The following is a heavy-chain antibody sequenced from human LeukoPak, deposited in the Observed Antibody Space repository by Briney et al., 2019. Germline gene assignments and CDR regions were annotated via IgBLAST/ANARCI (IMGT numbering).Heavy chain of an antibody. V-gene: IGHV3-74*01. CDR2: INSDGSST. D-gene: IGHD5-12*01. J-gene: IGHJ6*03. CDR3: ASNVEMYGGYSDYYYYYYMDV. Sequence: GGSLRLSCAASGFTFSSYGMHWVRQAPGKGLVWVSRINSDGSSTSYADSVKGRFTISRDNAKDTLYLQMNSLRAEDTAVYYCASNVEMYGGYSDYYYYYYMDVWGKGTTVTVSS. CDR1: GFTFSSYG.